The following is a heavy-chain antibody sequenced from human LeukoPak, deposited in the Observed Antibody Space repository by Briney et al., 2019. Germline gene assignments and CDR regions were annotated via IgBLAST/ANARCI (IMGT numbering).Heavy chain of an antibody. CDR1: GGSFSGYY. Sequence: SETLPLTCAVYGGSFSGYYWSWIRQPPGKGLEWIGGIYHSGGTNYNPSLKSRVTISVDTSKNQFSLKLSSVTAADTAVYYCARRYTNYAPLDYWGQGTLVTVSS. V-gene: IGHV4-34*01. J-gene: IGHJ4*02. CDR2: IYHSGGT. D-gene: IGHD1-1*01. CDR3: ARRYTNYAPLDY.